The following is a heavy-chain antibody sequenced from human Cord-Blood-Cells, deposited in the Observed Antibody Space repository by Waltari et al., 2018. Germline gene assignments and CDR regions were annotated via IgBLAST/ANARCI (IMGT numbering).Heavy chain of an antibody. V-gene: IGHV4-34*01. Sequence: QVQLQQWGAGLLKPSETLSLTSAVYGGSFSGYSWSWIRQPPGRGREWIGEINHSGINNSNPSLRSRVTISVDPSKNQFSLKLSSVSAADTAVYYCARGGTAGDYWGQGTLVTVSS. CDR1: GGSFSGYS. CDR3: ARGGTAGDY. J-gene: IGHJ4*02. CDR2: INHSGIN. D-gene: IGHD6-13*01.